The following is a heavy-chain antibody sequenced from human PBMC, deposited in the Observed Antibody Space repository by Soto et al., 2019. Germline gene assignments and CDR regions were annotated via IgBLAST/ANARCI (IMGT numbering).Heavy chain of an antibody. CDR3: ASLIRDCSSTSCYYYYGMYV. Sequence: QVQLVQSGAEVKKPGSSVKVSCKASGGTFSSYAISWVRQAPGQGLEWMGGIIPIFGTANYAQKFQGRVTIPADESTRTAYMELRSLRSEDTAVYYCASLIRDCSSTSCYYYYGMYVWGQGTTVNVSS. D-gene: IGHD2-2*01. CDR2: IIPIFGTA. CDR1: GGTFSSYA. J-gene: IGHJ6*02. V-gene: IGHV1-69*01.